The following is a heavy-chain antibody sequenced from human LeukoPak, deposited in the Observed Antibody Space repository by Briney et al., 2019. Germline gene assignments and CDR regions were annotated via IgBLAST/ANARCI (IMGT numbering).Heavy chain of an antibody. CDR2: IYYSGST. D-gene: IGHD6-19*01. Sequence: PSETLSLTCTVSGGSISSYYWSWIRQPPGKGLEWIGYIYYSGSTNYNPSLKSRVTISVYTSKNQFSLKLSSVTAADTAVYYCARHSGSSGWCNFDYWGQGTLVTVSS. V-gene: IGHV4-59*08. CDR3: ARHSGSSGWCNFDY. CDR1: GGSISSYY. J-gene: IGHJ4*02.